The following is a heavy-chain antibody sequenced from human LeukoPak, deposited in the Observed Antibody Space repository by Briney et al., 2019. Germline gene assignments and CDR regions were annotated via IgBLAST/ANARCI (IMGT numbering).Heavy chain of an antibody. CDR3: ARNPLLLVTPYAFDI. V-gene: IGHV3-74*01. J-gene: IGHJ3*02. D-gene: IGHD4-23*01. CDR2: ISSDGSDT. Sequence: PGGSLRLSCAASGFTFSSYAMSWVRQAPGKGLVWVSRISSDGSDTTYADSVKGRFTISRDNAKKMLYLQMNSLRAEDTAVYYCARNPLLLVTPYAFDIWGQGTMVTVSS. CDR1: GFTFSSYA.